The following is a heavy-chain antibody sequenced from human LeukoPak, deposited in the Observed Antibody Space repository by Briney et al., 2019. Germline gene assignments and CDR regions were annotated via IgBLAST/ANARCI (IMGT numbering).Heavy chain of an antibody. CDR1: GFTFSSYG. V-gene: IGHV3-33*01. CDR2: IWYDGRNK. D-gene: IGHD3-16*01. Sequence: GKSLRLSCAASGFTFSSYGMHWVRQAPGKGLEWVAVIWYDGRNKHYADSVKGRFTISRDNAKSALYLQMNSLTAEDTAVYYCARAGAYRFDSWGQGTLVTVSS. J-gene: IGHJ4*02. CDR3: ARAGAYRFDS.